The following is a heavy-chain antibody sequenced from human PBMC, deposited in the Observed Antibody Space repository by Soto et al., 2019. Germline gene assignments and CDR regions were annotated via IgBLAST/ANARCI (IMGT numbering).Heavy chain of an antibody. Sequence: GGSLRLSCAASGFTFSSFAMNWVRQAPGKGLEWVSTISGSGGSATYYADSVRGRFTISRDNSNNTLYLQKNSLTAEDTAVYYCAKAKADYVDYWGQGTLVTVSS. CDR2: ISGSGGSAT. J-gene: IGHJ4*02. V-gene: IGHV3-23*01. CDR3: AKAKADYVDY. CDR1: GFTFSSFA.